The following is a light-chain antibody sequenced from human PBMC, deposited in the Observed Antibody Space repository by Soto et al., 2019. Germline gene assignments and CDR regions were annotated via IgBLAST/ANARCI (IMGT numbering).Light chain of an antibody. Sequence: QSVLTQPASVSGSPGQSITISCTGTSSDVGGYNYVSWYHQHPGEAPKLMIFEVSNRPSGVSNRFSGSKSGNTASLTISGLQAEDEADYYCSSYTMSATWVFGGGTKLTVL. V-gene: IGLV2-14*01. CDR1: SSDVGGYNY. J-gene: IGLJ3*02. CDR2: EVS. CDR3: SSYTMSATWV.